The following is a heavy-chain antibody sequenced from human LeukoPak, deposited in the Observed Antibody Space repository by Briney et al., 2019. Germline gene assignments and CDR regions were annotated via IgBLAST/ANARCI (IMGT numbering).Heavy chain of an antibody. D-gene: IGHD5-18*01. V-gene: IGHV3-23*01. Sequence: GGSLRLSCAASGFTFSSYGMNWVRQAPGKGLEWVSAISGSGGSTYYADSVKGRFTISRDKSKNTVYLQMNSLRAEDTAVYYCARSSAYSYGPWGQGTLVTVS. CDR3: ARSSAYSYGP. CDR1: GFTFSSYG. CDR2: ISGSGGST. J-gene: IGHJ5*02.